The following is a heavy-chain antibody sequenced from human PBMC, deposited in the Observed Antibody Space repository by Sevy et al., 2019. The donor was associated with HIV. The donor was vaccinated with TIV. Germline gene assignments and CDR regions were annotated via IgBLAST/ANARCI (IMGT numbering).Heavy chain of an antibody. D-gene: IGHD6-13*01. CDR1: GFTFFSHV. CDR2: LSGSGGTT. V-gene: IGHV3-23*01. J-gene: IGHJ3*01. CDR3: ATGTTDSSISWVFDV. Sequence: GGSLRLSCAASGFTFFSHVMSWVRQAPGKGLEWVSGLSGSGGTTYYADSVKGRFSISRDNSKNKLYLQMSSLRIEDTAVYYCATGTTDSSISWVFDVWGHGTMVTVSS.